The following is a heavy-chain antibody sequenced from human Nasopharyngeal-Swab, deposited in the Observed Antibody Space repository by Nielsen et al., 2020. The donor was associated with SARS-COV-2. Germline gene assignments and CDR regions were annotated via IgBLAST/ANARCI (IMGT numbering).Heavy chain of an antibody. J-gene: IGHJ6*03. Sequence: ASVKVSCKASGGTFSGYAISWVRQAPGQGLEWMGWISAYNGNTNYAQKLQGRVTMTTDTSTSTAYMELRSLRSDDTAVYYCARGLGSGYDYYYYYMDVWGKGTTVTVSS. V-gene: IGHV1-18*01. CDR1: GGTFSGYA. CDR2: ISAYNGNT. CDR3: ARGLGSGYDYYYYYMDV. D-gene: IGHD5-12*01.